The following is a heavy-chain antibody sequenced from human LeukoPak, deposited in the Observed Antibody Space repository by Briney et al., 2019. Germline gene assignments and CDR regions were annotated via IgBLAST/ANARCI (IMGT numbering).Heavy chain of an antibody. CDR3: ARHGTSGTNLNWFDP. D-gene: IGHD1-1*01. CDR2: IYYRST. J-gene: IGHJ5*02. Sequence: SETLSLTCTVSGGXISSYYCSWIRQPPGKGLEWIGYIYYRSTNYNPSLKSRVTISIDTSKNQLSLQLSSVTAADTAVYYCARHGTSGTNLNWFDPWGQGTLVTVSS. CDR1: GGXISSYY. V-gene: IGHV4-59*08.